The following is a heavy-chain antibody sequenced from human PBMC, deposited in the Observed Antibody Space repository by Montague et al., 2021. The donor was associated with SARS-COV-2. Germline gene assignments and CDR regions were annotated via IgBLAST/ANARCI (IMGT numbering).Heavy chain of an antibody. V-gene: IGHV4-34*04. CDR1: GDSFIGYY. CDR2: INDSGIT. Sequence: SETLSLTCAVHGDSFIGYYWGWIRQPPGKGLQWIGEINDSGITNRYPSFKSRATISVDSSKKEFSLTLRSVTAADTGVYYCARGVHSESPYSGGFYYLDVWAQGTLVTVSS. D-gene: IGHD5-18*01. CDR3: ARGVHSESPYSGGFYYLDV. J-gene: IGHJ4*02.